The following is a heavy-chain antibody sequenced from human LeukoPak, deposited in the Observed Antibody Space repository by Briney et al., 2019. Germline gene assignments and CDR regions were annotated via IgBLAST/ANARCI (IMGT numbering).Heavy chain of an antibody. Sequence: PGGSLRLSCAASGFTFETYAMHWVRHTPGKGLEWVSGICGNEDSVAYADSVKGRFTISRDNAKNSLVLQMNSLRAEDTAWYYCGKDDCRRRHLANQHGEQGPLVPVS. J-gene: IGHJ1*01. V-gene: IGHV3-9*01. CDR1: GFTFETYA. CDR3: GKDDCRRRHLANQH. D-gene: IGHD2-21*01. CDR2: ICGNEDSV.